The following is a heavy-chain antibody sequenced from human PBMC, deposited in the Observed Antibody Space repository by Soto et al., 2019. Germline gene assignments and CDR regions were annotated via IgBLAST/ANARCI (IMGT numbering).Heavy chain of an antibody. CDR3: TTDTVRGAIYYYYGMDV. J-gene: IGHJ6*02. V-gene: IGHV3-15*07. CDR2: IKSKTDGGTT. CDR1: GFTFSNAW. Sequence: GGSLRLSCAASGFTFSNAWMNWVRQAPGKGLEWVGRIKSKTDGGTTDYAAPVKGRFTISRDDSKNTLYLQMNSLKTEDTAVYYCTTDTVRGAIYYYYGMDVWGQGTTVTVSS. D-gene: IGHD3-10*01.